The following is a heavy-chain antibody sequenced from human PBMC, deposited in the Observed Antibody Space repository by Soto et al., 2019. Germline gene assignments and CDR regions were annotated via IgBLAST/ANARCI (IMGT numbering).Heavy chain of an antibody. CDR2: TYYKSKWNN. J-gene: IGHJ6*02. CDR3: TGITWFRGMDV. V-gene: IGHV6-1*01. D-gene: IGHD3-10*01. CDR1: GDSVSSNSAG. Sequence: TFSLTCVISGDSVSSNSAGWNWIRQSPSRGLEWLGRTYYKSKWNNDYALSVKSRITINPDTSKNQFSLHLYSVTPEDTAVYYCTGITWFRGMDVWGQGTPVTVSS.